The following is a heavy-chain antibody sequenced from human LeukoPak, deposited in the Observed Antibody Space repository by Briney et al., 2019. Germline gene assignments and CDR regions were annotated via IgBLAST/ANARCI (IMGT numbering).Heavy chain of an antibody. V-gene: IGHV4-61*01. CDR2: IYYSGST. Sequence: SETLSLTCTVSGGSVSSGSYYWSWIRQPPGKGLEWIGYIYYSGSTNYNPSLKSRVTISVDTSKNQFSLKLSSVTAADTAVYCCARALLDFDYWGQGTLVTVSS. CDR1: GGSVSSGSYY. J-gene: IGHJ4*02. CDR3: ARALLDFDY.